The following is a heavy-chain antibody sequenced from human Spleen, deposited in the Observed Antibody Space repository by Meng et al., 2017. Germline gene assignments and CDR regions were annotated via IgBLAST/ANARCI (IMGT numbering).Heavy chain of an antibody. J-gene: IGHJ3*02. D-gene: IGHD7-27*01. CDR2: TYYRSTWYN. CDR1: GDSVSSNSAA. Sequence: QVRMQQSRPGLVKPSPHLSLTCDLSGDSVSSNSAAWSWIRQSPSRGLEWLGRTYYRSTWYNDYAAFVRGRITINPDTSKNQFSLHLNSVTPEDTAVYYCARGGTNWGSFDIWGQGTMVTVSS. V-gene: IGHV6-1*01. CDR3: ARGGTNWGSFDI.